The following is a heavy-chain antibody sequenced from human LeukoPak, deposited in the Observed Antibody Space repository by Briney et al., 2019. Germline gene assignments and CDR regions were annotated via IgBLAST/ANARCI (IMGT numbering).Heavy chain of an antibody. CDR1: GFTVSSYS. Sequence: GGSLRLSCAASGFTVSSYSMNWVRQAPGKGLEWVSSISSSSSYIYYADSVKGRFTISRDNAKNSLYLQMNSLRAEDTAVYYCAIQRSDYDSSAYYLRSSDNWFDPWGQGTLVTVSS. V-gene: IGHV3-21*01. J-gene: IGHJ5*02. CDR2: ISSSSSYI. D-gene: IGHD3-22*01. CDR3: AIQRSDYDSSAYYLRSSDNWFDP.